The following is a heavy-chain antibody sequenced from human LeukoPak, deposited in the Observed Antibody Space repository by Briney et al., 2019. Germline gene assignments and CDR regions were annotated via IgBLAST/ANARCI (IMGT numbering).Heavy chain of an antibody. CDR2: INSDGTRT. CDR1: GFTFRIYW. V-gene: IGHV3-74*01. D-gene: IGHD4-11*01. Sequence: PGGSLRLSCAASGFTFRIYWMNSVRQAPGKGLVWVSRINSDGTRTSYADSVKGRFTISRDNAKNTLYLQMNSLRAEDRAVYYCAREDHSDYMNDYWGQGTLVTVSS. J-gene: IGHJ4*02. CDR3: AREDHSDYMNDY.